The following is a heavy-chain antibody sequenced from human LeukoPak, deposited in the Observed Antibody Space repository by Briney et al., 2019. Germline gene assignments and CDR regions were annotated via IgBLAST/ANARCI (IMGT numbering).Heavy chain of an antibody. J-gene: IGHJ4*02. Sequence: ASVKVSCKASGYTFTSYGINWVRQATGQGPEWMGWMNPNSGNTGYAQKFQGRVTMTRNTSITTAYMELSSLRSEDTAVYYCARGNKDYGDYARGLSDYWGQGTLVTVSS. CDR2: MNPNSGNT. D-gene: IGHD4-17*01. CDR3: ARGNKDYGDYARGLSDY. CDR1: GYTFTSYG. V-gene: IGHV1-8*02.